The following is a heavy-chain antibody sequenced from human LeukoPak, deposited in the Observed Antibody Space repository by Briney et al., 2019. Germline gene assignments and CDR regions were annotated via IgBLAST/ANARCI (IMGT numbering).Heavy chain of an antibody. CDR3: ARKRWFDP. CDR1: GDSITGYY. Sequence: PSETLSLTCTVSGDSITGYYWGWIRQPPGKGLEWIGNIYYTGNTYYNASLKSRVTISVDTSKNQFSLKLSSVTAADTAVYYCARKRWFDPWGQGTLVTVSS. J-gene: IGHJ5*02. CDR2: IYYTGNT. V-gene: IGHV4-39*07.